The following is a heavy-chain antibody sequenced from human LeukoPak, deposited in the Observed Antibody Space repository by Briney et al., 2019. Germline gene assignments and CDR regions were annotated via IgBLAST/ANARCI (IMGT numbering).Heavy chain of an antibody. CDR1: GLTFSSYA. Sequence: AGGSLRLSXAASGLTFSSYAMSWVCQAPGKGLEWVSAISGSGGSTYYADSVKGRFTISRDNSKSTLYLQMNSLRAEDTAVYYCAKAPIVGATRPFYYFDYWGQGTLVTVSS. J-gene: IGHJ4*02. D-gene: IGHD1-26*01. V-gene: IGHV3-23*01. CDR3: AKAPIVGATRPFYYFDY. CDR2: ISGSGGST.